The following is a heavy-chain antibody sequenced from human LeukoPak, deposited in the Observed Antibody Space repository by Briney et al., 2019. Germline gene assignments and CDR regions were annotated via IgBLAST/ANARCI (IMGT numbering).Heavy chain of an antibody. Sequence: PGGSLRLSCAASGFTFSSYSMNWVRQAPGKGLEWVSSISGGSDYIYYADSVRGRFTMSRDNAKNSLYLQMNSLRAEDTAVYYCARREYYYDSSGYYGHWGQGTLVTVSS. CDR3: ARREYYYDSSGYYGH. CDR1: GFTFSSYS. V-gene: IGHV3-21*04. CDR2: ISGGSDYI. D-gene: IGHD3-22*01. J-gene: IGHJ4*02.